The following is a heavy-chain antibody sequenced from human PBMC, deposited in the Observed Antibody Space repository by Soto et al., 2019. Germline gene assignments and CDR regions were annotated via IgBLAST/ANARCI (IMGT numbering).Heavy chain of an antibody. Sequence: QVQLVESGGGVVKPGRSLRLSCAASGFTFSSYAMHWVRQAPGKGLEWVAVISYDGSNKYYADSVKGRFTISRDNTKNKLYLLMMSLRTAETAVVYCARELRDIIVVVYYGFDVWGKGTLVTVSS. CDR1: GFTFSSYA. CDR3: ARELRDIIVVVYYGFDV. V-gene: IGHV3-30-3*01. D-gene: IGHD2-15*01. CDR2: ISYDGSNK. J-gene: IGHJ4*01.